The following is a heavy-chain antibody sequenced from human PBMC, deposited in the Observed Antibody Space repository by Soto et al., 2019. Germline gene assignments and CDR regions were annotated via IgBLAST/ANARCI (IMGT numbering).Heavy chain of an antibody. Sequence: PGGSLRLSCAASGFSFSDYAMSWVRQAPGKGLEWVSSISGGRDRTYYADSVRGRFTISRDDSKNTLYLQLNSLRAGDTAVYFCAKDRELWELPFDYWGQGTLVTVSS. CDR1: GFSFSDYA. J-gene: IGHJ4*02. CDR3: AKDRELWELPFDY. D-gene: IGHD1-26*01. CDR2: ISGGRDRT. V-gene: IGHV3-23*01.